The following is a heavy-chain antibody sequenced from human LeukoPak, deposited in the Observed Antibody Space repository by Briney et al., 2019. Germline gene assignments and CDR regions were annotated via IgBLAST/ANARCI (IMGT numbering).Heavy chain of an antibody. CDR2: IKHRGRS. V-gene: IGHV4-38-2*02. Sequence: SETLSLTCSVYGSSISSDYYWGWVRQPPGKGLEWIGSIKHRGRSYYNPSLKSRVTISVDTSKNQFSLQLSSVTAADTAVYYCARVVGATSIDYWGQGILVTVSS. J-gene: IGHJ4*02. CDR1: GSSISSDYY. D-gene: IGHD2-15*01. CDR3: ARVVGATSIDY.